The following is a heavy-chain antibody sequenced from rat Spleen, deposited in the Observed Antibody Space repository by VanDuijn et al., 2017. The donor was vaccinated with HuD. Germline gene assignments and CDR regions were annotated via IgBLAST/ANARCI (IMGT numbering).Heavy chain of an antibody. D-gene: IGHD4-3*01. CDR2: VSSSGGDT. V-gene: IGHV5-46*01. CDR3: ARHEDSGYLLDFDY. Sequence: EVQLVESGGGLVQPGRSMKLSCAASGFTFNNFPMAWVRQAPTKGLVWVATVSSSGGDTYYRDSVKGRFTISRDNAKSTLYLQMDSLRSEDTATYYCARHEDSGYLLDFDYWGQGVMVTVSS. CDR1: GFTFNNFP. J-gene: IGHJ2*01.